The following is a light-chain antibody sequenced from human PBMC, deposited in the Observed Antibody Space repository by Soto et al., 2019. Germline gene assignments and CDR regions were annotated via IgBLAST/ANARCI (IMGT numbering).Light chain of an antibody. CDR3: QSYDDSLSVHYV. V-gene: IGLV1-40*01. J-gene: IGLJ1*01. CDR1: TPNIGSTYD. CDR2: GNT. Sequence: QSVLTQPPSLPGAPGQRATISSTGGTPNIGSTYDVQWYQQLPGTAPKLLIHGNTNRPSGVPDRFSGSKSGTSASLAITGLQADDEADYYCQSYDDSLSVHYVFGTGTKLTVL.